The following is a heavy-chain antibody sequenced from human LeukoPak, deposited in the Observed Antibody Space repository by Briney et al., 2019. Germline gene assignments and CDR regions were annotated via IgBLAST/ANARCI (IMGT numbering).Heavy chain of an antibody. CDR3: TRSTSLEALDI. Sequence: PSETLSLTCTVSGGSVSSGSYYWSWIRQPPGKELEWIGYIYYSGSTNYNPSLKSRVTISVDTSKSQFSLKLRSVTTADTALYYCTRSTSLEALDIWGQGTMVTVSS. J-gene: IGHJ3*02. V-gene: IGHV4-61*01. CDR1: GGSVSSGSYY. CDR2: IYYSGST. D-gene: IGHD2-2*01.